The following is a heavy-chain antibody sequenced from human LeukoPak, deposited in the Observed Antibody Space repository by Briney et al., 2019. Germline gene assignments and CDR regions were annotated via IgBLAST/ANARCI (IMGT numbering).Heavy chain of an antibody. CDR2: ISASGGST. J-gene: IGHJ4*02. Sequence: GGSLRLSCAASGFTFSSHAMSWVRQAPGKGLEWVSGISASGGSTYYADSVKGRFTISRDNSKNTLYLQMNSLRAEDTAVYYCAKDLSYDFWSGYAVDYWGQGTLVTVSS. D-gene: IGHD3-3*01. CDR1: GFTFSSHA. CDR3: AKDLSYDFWSGYAVDY. V-gene: IGHV3-23*01.